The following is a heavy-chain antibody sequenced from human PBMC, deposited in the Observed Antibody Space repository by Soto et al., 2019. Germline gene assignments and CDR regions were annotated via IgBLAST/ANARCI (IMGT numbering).Heavy chain of an antibody. Sequence: SVKVSGKASGGSFSSYAISWVRQAPGQGLEWMGGIIPIFGTANYAQKFQGRVTITADESTSTAYMELSSLRSEDTAVYYCARDGGAGDYYDSSGYYYGWFDPWGQGTLVTVSS. D-gene: IGHD3-22*01. CDR3: ARDGGAGDYYDSSGYYYGWFDP. CDR2: IIPIFGTA. J-gene: IGHJ5*02. V-gene: IGHV1-69*13. CDR1: GGSFSSYA.